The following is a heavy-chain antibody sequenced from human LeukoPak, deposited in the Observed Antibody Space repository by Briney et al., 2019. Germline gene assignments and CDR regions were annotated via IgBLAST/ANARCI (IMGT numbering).Heavy chain of an antibody. D-gene: IGHD1-14*01. J-gene: IGHJ6*03. CDR1: KDTFNNFP. V-gene: IGHV1-69*13. CDR2: IIPIFRSA. CDR3: ASRSSELRFDYYYMDV. Sequence: ASVKVSCKASKDTFNNFPISWVRQAPGQGLEWMGGIIPIFRSANYAQKFQGRVTITADESTSTAYMELSSLRSEDTAVYYCASRSSELRFDYYYMDVWGKGTTVTVPS.